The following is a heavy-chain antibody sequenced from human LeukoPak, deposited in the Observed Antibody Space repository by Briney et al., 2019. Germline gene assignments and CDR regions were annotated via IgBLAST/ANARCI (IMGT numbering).Heavy chain of an antibody. V-gene: IGHV3-23*01. CDR1: GFTFSSYA. D-gene: IGHD3-9*01. Sequence: GGSLRLSCAASGFTFSSYAMSWVRQAPGKGLEWVSAISGSGGSTYYADSVKGRFTISRDNSKNTLYLQMNSLRAEDTAVYYCAKVAPAPLLRSWLSWFDPWGQGTLVTVSS. CDR2: ISGSGGST. CDR3: AKVAPAPLLRSWLSWFDP. J-gene: IGHJ5*02.